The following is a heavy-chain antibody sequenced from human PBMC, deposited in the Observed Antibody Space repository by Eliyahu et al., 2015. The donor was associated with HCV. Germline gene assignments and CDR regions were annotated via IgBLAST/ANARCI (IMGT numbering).Heavy chain of an antibody. Sequence: QLVQSGAEVRKPGASVKVSCKASGYTFTTNYTHWVRQAPGQGLEWMGIINPGSGRTTYAQNFQGRVTLTRDTSTSTVYMEVTSLGSEDTAVYYCARLTYGDYRSFDPWGQGTLVTVSS. V-gene: IGHV1-46*01. CDR3: ARLTYGDYRSFDP. D-gene: IGHD4-17*01. CDR1: GYTFTTNY. CDR2: INPGSGRT. J-gene: IGHJ5*02.